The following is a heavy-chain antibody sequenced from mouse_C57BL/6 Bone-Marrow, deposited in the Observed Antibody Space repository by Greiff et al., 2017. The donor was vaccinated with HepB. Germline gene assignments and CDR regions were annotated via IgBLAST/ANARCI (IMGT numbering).Heavy chain of an antibody. Sequence: DVQLVESGGGLVQPGGSLKLSCAASGFTFSDYYMYWVRQTPEKRLEWVAYISNGGGSTYYPDTVKGRFTISRDNAKNTLYLQMSRLKSEDTAMYYCARHYYGYYFDYWGQGTTLTVSS. CDR2: ISNGGGST. J-gene: IGHJ2*01. CDR3: ARHYYGYYFDY. CDR1: GFTFSDYY. V-gene: IGHV5-12*01. D-gene: IGHD1-1*01.